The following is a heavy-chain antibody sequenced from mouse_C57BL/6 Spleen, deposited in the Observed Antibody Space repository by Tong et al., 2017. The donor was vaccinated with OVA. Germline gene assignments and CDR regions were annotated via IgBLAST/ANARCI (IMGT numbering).Heavy chain of an antibody. D-gene: IGHD1-1*01. J-gene: IGHJ2*01. CDR2: INPNNGGT. Sequence: EVQLQESGPELVKPGASVKMSCKASGYTFTDYNMHWVKQSHGKSLEWIGYINPNNGGTSYNQKFKGKATLTVNKSSSTTYMELRSLTSEDSAVYYCARHYGSSPFDYWGQGTTLTVSS. CDR3: ARHYGSSPFDY. CDR1: GYTFTDYN. V-gene: IGHV1-22*01.